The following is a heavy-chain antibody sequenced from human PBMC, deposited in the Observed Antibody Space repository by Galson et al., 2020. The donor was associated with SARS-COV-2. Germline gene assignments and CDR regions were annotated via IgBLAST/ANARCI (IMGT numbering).Heavy chain of an antibody. D-gene: IGHD3-10*01. Sequence: SETLSLTCTVSGVSISSGSSYWSWIRQFPGKGLEWIGYIYFRGTTYYKPSLKSRVTISLDTSKNQFSLKMTSVTAADTAVYYCARDPDLALSGSGSPFNWYFDPWGRGTLVTVSS. J-gene: IGHJ2*01. CDR3: ARDPDLALSGSGSPFNWYFDP. CDR1: GVSISSGSSY. V-gene: IGHV4-31*03. CDR2: IYFRGTT.